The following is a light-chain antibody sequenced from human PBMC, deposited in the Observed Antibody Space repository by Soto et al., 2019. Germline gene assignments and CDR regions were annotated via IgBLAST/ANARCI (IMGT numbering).Light chain of an antibody. CDR3: QAWDNSTVV. CDR2: QDR. CDR1: KLGDKY. J-gene: IGLJ2*01. V-gene: IGLV3-1*01. Sequence: YELTQPPSVSVSPGQTASITCSGDKLGDKYACWYQQRPGQSPVLVIYQDRKRPSGIPERFSGSNSGNTATLTISGTQAMDEADYYCQAWDNSTVVFGGGTKVTVL.